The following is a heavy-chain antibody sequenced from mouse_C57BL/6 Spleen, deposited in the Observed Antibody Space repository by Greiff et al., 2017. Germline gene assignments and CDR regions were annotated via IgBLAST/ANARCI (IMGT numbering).Heavy chain of an antibody. V-gene: IGHV1-76*01. CDR2: IYPGRGNT. D-gene: IGHD1-1*01. Sequence: QVQLKESGAELVRPGASVKLSCKASGYTFTDYYINWVKQRPGQGLEWIARIYPGRGNTYYNEQFKGKATLTAEKSSSTAYMQLSSLTSEVSAVYFCAWGYYYGSSPYAMDYWGQGTSVTVSA. CDR1: GYTFTDYY. J-gene: IGHJ4*01. CDR3: AWGYYYGSSPYAMDY.